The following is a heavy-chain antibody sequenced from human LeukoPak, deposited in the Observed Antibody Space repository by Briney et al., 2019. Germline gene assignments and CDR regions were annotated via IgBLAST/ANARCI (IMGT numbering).Heavy chain of an antibody. Sequence: SETLSLTCTVSGGSISSSSYYWGWIRQPPGKGLEWIGSIYYSGSTYYNPSLKSRVTISVDTSKNQFSLKLSSVTAADTGVYYCARADYYDSSALGYYFDYWGQGTLVTVSS. CDR1: GGSISSSSYY. V-gene: IGHV4-39*07. CDR2: IYYSGST. J-gene: IGHJ4*02. D-gene: IGHD3-22*01. CDR3: ARADYYDSSALGYYFDY.